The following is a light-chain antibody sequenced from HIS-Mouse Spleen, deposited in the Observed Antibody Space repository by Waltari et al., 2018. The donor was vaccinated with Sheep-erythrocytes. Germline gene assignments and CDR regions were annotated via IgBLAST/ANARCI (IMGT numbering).Light chain of an antibody. Sequence: QSALTQPRLVSGSPGQSVTISCTGTSSDVGGYNYVSWAQQHPGKAPEIMIYDASKRTAVVHDRFSGSQSGNTASLTSSVLQAEDEADYYCCSYAGSYNHVFATGTKVTVL. CDR1: SSDVGGYNY. V-gene: IGLV2-11*01. J-gene: IGLJ1*01. CDR3: CSYAGSYNHV. CDR2: DAS.